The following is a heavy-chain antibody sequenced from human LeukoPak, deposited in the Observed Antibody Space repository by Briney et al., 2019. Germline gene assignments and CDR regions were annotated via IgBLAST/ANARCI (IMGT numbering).Heavy chain of an antibody. CDR1: GFTYGNYL. D-gene: IGHD1-26*01. CDR2: ISPDGRST. V-gene: IGHV3-74*01. Sequence: GGSLRLSCAASGFTYGNYLMHWVRQAPGKGLVWVSRISPDGRSTNYADFVKGRFTVSRDNAMNTVYLQMNSLRTEDTAVYYCVRGASGGHYVIDYWGQGTLVTVSS. CDR3: VRGASGGHYVIDY. J-gene: IGHJ4*02.